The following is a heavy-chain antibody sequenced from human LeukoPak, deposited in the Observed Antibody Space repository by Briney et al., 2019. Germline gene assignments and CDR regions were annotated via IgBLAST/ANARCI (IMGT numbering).Heavy chain of an antibody. J-gene: IGHJ4*02. Sequence: SVTVSFKASGGTFSSYAISWVRQAPGQGLEWMGGIIPIFGTANYAQKFQGRVTITADESTSTAYMELSSLRSEDTAVYYCARTPRYSSSWYLDYWGQGTLVTVSS. CDR1: GGTFSSYA. D-gene: IGHD6-13*01. V-gene: IGHV1-69*13. CDR2: IIPIFGTA. CDR3: ARTPRYSSSWYLDY.